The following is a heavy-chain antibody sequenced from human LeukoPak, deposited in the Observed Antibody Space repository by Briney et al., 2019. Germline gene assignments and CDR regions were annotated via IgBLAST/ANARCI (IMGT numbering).Heavy chain of an antibody. CDR1: GYTFTSYY. J-gene: IGHJ4*02. CDR3: ARDSRGYNWNDEGGPY. Sequence: ASVKVSCKASGYTFTSYYMHWVRQAPGQGLEWMGIINPSGGSTSYAQKFQGRVTMTRDTSTSTVYMELSSLRSEDTAVYYCARDSRGYNWNDEGGPYWGQGTLVTVSS. V-gene: IGHV1-46*03. CDR2: INPSGGST. D-gene: IGHD1-20*01.